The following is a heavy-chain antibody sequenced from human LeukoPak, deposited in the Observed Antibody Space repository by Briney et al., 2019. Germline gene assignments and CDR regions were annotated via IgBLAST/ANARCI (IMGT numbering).Heavy chain of an antibody. CDR1: GFTFSSYW. CDR3: ARGVVEYYFDY. Sequence: GGSLRLSCAASGFTFSSYWMSWVRQAPGKGLEWVANIKQDGSEKYYVDSVKGRFTISRDNAKNSLYLQMNSLRPEDTAVYYCARGVVEYYFDYWGQGTLVTVSS. D-gene: IGHD2-15*01. CDR2: IKQDGSEK. V-gene: IGHV3-7*01. J-gene: IGHJ4*02.